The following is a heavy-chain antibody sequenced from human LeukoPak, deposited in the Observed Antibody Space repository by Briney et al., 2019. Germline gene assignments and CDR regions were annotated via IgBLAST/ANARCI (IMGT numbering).Heavy chain of an antibody. CDR1: GYTFTSYG. CDR2: MNPNSGNT. Sequence: GASVKVSCKASGYTFTSYGISWVRQATGQGLEWMGWMNPNSGNTGYAQKFQGRVTMTRNTSISTAYMELSSLRSEDTAVYYCAASHPAAGNDYWGQGTLVTVSS. J-gene: IGHJ4*02. V-gene: IGHV1-8*02. D-gene: IGHD6-13*01. CDR3: AASHPAAGNDY.